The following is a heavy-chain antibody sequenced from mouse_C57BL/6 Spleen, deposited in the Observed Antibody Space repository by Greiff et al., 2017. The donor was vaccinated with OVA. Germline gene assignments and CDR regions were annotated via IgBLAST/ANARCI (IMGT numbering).Heavy chain of an antibody. CDR1: GYAFTNYL. D-gene: IGHD2-1*01. J-gene: IGHJ2*01. V-gene: IGHV1-54*01. Sequence: VMLVESGAELVRPGTSVKVSCKASGYAFTNYLIEWVKQRPGQGLEWIGVINPGSGGTNYNEKFKGKATLTADKSSSTAYMQLSSLTSEDSAVYFCARRGNSYYFDYWGQGTTLTVSS. CDR3: ARRGNSYYFDY. CDR2: INPGSGGT.